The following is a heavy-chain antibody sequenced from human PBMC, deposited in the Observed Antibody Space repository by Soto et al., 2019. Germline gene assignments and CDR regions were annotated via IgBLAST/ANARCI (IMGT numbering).Heavy chain of an antibody. CDR3: AREASGYLGY. D-gene: IGHD7-27*01. Sequence: QVQLVQCGAEVKKPGASVKVSCKASRYTFTSCDIIWVRQATGQGLEWMGWMNPNSGNTGYAQKFQGRVIMTRNTSISTAYMELSSLRSEDTAVYYCAREASGYLGYWGQGTLVTVS. CDR1: RYTFTSCD. V-gene: IGHV1-8*01. CDR2: MNPNSGNT. J-gene: IGHJ4*02.